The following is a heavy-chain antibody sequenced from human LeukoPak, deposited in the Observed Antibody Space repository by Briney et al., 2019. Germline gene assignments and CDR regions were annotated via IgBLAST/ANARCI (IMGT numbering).Heavy chain of an antibody. V-gene: IGHV4-4*07. J-gene: IGHJ3*02. CDR1: GGSISSYF. CDR3: ARGFGRLGSGDVFDI. D-gene: IGHD6-19*01. Sequence: SGTLSLTCSVSGGSISSYFWSWIRQPAGKGLEWIGLVYSSGSTKYNPSLKNRVTMSVDKSEKQFSLKLTSVTAADTAVYYCARGFGRLGSGDVFDIWGQGTMVTVSS. CDR2: VYSSGST.